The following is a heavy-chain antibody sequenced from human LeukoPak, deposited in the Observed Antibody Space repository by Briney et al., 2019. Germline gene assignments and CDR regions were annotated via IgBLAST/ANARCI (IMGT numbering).Heavy chain of an antibody. V-gene: IGHV3-23*01. CDR1: GFTFSSYA. CDR3: ARVFNLVRGSPYYGMDV. Sequence: PGGSLRLSCAASGFTFSSYAMTWIRQAPGKGLEWVSAISGGGGSTFYAGSVKGRFTISRDNAKNSLYLQMNSLRAEDTAVYYCARVFNLVRGSPYYGMDVWGQGTTVTVSS. D-gene: IGHD2-2*01. J-gene: IGHJ6*02. CDR2: ISGGGGST.